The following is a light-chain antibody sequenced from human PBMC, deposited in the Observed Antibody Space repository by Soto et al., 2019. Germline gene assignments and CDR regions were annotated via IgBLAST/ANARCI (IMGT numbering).Light chain of an antibody. CDR2: GNT. Sequence: QSVLTQPPSVSGAPGQRVTISCTGTSSNIGASYHVHWYQQLPGTAPKLLISGNTNRPSGVPDRFSGSKSGTSASLAITGLQAEDEADYYCQSYDSSLSGSVFGGGTKLTVL. V-gene: IGLV1-40*01. CDR3: QSYDSSLSGSV. CDR1: SSNIGASYH. J-gene: IGLJ3*02.